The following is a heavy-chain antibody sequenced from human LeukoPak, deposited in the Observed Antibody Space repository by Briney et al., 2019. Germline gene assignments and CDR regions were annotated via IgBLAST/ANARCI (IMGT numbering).Heavy chain of an antibody. CDR1: GGTFSSYA. CDR3: ARDGSYYGSGSYLVY. CDR2: IIPIFGTA. D-gene: IGHD3-10*01. J-gene: IGHJ4*02. V-gene: IGHV1-69*06. Sequence: GASGKVSCKASGGTFSSYAISWVRQAPGQGLEWMGGIIPIFGTANYAQKFQGRVTITADKSTSTAYMELSSLRSEDTAVYYCARDGSYYGSGSYLVYWGQGTLVTVSS.